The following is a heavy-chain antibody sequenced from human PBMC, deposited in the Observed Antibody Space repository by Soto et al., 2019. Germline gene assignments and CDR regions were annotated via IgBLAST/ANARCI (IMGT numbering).Heavy chain of an antibody. Sequence: ASVKVSCKASGYPFTGYYMHWVRQAPGQGLEWMGWINPNSGGTNYAQKFQGRVTMTRDTSISTAYMELSRLRSDDTAVYYCARDIFQVKTSYDFWTWSDAFDIWGQGTMVTVSS. CDR3: ARDIFQVKTSYDFWTWSDAFDI. D-gene: IGHD3-3*01. CDR2: INPNSGGT. V-gene: IGHV1-2*02. CDR1: GYPFTGYY. J-gene: IGHJ3*02.